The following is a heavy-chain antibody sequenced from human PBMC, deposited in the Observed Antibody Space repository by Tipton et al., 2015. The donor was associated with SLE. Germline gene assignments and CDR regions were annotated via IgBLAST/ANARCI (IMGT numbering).Heavy chain of an antibody. J-gene: IGHJ6*03. CDR2: INHSGST. V-gene: IGHV4-34*01. CDR1: GASTSGYY. D-gene: IGHD4-17*01. CDR3: ARGGLTYGYYYYMDV. Sequence: TLSLTCIVSGASTSGYYWSWIRQPPGKGLEWIGKINHSGSTNYNPSLKSRVTMSVDTSKSQFSLKLSPVTAADTAVYYCARGGLTYGYYYYMDVWGKGTTVTVSS.